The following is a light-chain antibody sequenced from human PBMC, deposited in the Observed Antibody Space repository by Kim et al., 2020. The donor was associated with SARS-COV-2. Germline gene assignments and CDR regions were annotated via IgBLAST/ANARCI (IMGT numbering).Light chain of an antibody. Sequence: LSPGERATLSCRASQSVSSYLAWYQQKPGQAPRLLIYDASNRATGIPARFSGSGSGTDFTLTISSLEPEDFAVYYCQQRSNWPPLFGQGTRLEIK. CDR3: QQRSNWPPL. CDR2: DAS. CDR1: QSVSSY. J-gene: IGKJ5*01. V-gene: IGKV3-11*01.